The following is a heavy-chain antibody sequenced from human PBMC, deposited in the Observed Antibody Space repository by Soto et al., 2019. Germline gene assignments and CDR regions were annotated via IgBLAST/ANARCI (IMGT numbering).Heavy chain of an antibody. D-gene: IGHD5-12*01. CDR2: IYYSGST. V-gene: IGHV4-31*03. CDR3: ARGIMRWLQAPFSN. CDR1: GGSISSGGYY. Sequence: QVALQESGPGLVKPSQTLSLTCTVSGGSISSGGYYWSWIRQHPGKGLEWIGSIYYSGSTYYNPSLNSRLHISVDTSKIQSPLKLRSLTAADTAVYYCARGIMRWLQAPFSNWGQGTLVTVSS. J-gene: IGHJ4*02.